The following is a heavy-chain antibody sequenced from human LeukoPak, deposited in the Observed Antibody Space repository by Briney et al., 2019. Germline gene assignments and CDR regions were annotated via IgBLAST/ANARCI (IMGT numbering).Heavy chain of an antibody. CDR3: AKDVDNYNYVDY. V-gene: IGHV3-7*04. CDR2: IKQDGSEK. J-gene: IGHJ4*02. CDR1: GFTFSTYW. Sequence: GGSLRLSCAASGFTFSTYWMTWVRQAPGKGLEWVANIKQDGSEKYYVDSVKGRFTISRDNAKNSLYLQMNSLRAEDTAVFYCAKDVDNYNYVDYWGQGTLVTVSS. D-gene: IGHD4-11*01.